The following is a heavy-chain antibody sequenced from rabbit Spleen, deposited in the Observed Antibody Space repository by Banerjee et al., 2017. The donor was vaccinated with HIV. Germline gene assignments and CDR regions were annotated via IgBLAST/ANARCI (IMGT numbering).Heavy chain of an antibody. J-gene: IGHJ6*01. CDR1: GFSFSSNDY. Sequence: QSLEESGGDLVKPGASLTLTCTASGFSFSSNDYMCWVRQAPGKGLEWISCITGSTSDFTYSATWAKGRFTISKTSSTTVTLHMTSLTVADTATYFCARDTGSSFSSYGMDLWGQGTLVTVS. D-gene: IGHD8-1*01. CDR2: ITGSTSDFT. V-gene: IGHV1S40*01. CDR3: ARDTGSSFSSYGMDL.